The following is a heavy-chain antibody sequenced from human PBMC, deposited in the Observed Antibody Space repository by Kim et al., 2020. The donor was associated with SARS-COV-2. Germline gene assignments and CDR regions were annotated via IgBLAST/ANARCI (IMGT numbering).Heavy chain of an antibody. CDR3: AREGGGYSYGLWSPNYYYYGMDV. Sequence: SETLSLTCTVSGGSISSGDYYWSWIRQPPGKGLEWIGYIYYSGSTYYNPSLKSRVTISVDTSKNQFSLKLSSVTAADTAVYYCAREGGGYSYGLWSPNYYYYGMDVWGQGTTVTVSS. D-gene: IGHD5-18*01. J-gene: IGHJ6*02. CDR2: IYYSGST. V-gene: IGHV4-30-4*01. CDR1: GGSISSGDYY.